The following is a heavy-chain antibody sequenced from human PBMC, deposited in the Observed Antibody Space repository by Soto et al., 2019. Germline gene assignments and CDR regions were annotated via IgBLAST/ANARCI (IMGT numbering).Heavy chain of an antibody. CDR1: GFTFSIYG. D-gene: IGHD3-10*01. CDR2: ISSDGSNK. V-gene: IGHV3-30*19. J-gene: IGHJ6*02. Sequence: PGGSLRLSCSASGFTFSIYGMHWVRQAPGKGLEWVAVISSDGSNKYYADSVKGRFTISRDNSKNTLYLQMNSLRTEDTAVYYCARDLGSGYYFGMDVLGQGTTVTVSS. CDR3: ARDLGSGYYFGMDV.